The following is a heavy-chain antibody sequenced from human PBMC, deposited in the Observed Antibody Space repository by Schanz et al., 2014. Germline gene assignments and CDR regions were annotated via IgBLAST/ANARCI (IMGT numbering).Heavy chain of an antibody. D-gene: IGHD1-1*01. V-gene: IGHV3-7*01. J-gene: IGHJ5*02. CDR1: TFTFSSDW. Sequence: EVQLAESGGGLVQPGGSLRLSCAASTFTFSSDWMTWVRQAPGKGLEWVANIKKDGSEKYYVDSVEGRFTISRDNAKNSLFLQMNSLRPEDTAVYYCARGRVLESWGQGTLVTVSS. CDR3: ARGRVLES. CDR2: IKKDGSEK.